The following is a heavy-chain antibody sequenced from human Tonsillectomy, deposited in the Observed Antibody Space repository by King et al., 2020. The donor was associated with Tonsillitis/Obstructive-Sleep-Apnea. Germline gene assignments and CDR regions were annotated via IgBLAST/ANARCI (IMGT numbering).Heavy chain of an antibody. D-gene: IGHD6-6*01. Sequence: QLQESGPGLVKPSETLSLTCTVSGDSISSGGYYWGWIRQPPGEGLEWIGSSHYSGSTHYNTSLRSRVTISVDTSKNQLSLKLSSVTAADTAVYYCAKHGAIAARLAPLDYWGQGTLVTVSS. CDR2: SHYSGST. J-gene: IGHJ4*02. CDR1: GDSISSGGYY. CDR3: AKHGAIAARLAPLDY. V-gene: IGHV4-39*01.